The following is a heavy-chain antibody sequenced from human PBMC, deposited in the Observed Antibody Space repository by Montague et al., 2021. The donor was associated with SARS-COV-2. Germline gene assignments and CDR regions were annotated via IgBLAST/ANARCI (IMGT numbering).Heavy chain of an antibody. J-gene: IGHJ6*02. V-gene: IGHV4-34*01. CDR2: INHSGST. Sequence: SETLSFTCAVYGGSFSGYYWSWIRQPPGKGLEWIGEINHSGSTNYNPSLKSRVTISVDTSKSQFSLRLSSVTAADTAVYYCTREGYQVLWSDYYYYGMDVWGQGTTVTVSS. CDR1: GGSFSGYY. CDR3: TREGYQVLWSDYYYYGMDV. D-gene: IGHD2-2*01.